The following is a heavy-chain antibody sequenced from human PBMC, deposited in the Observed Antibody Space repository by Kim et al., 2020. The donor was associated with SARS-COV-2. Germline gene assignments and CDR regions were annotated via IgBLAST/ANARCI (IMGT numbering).Heavy chain of an antibody. J-gene: IGHJ6*02. CDR3: ASPCIGCPTHGLDI. CDR1: GFSFSDYW. V-gene: IGHV3-74*01. Sequence: GGSLRLSCAASGFSFSDYWMHWVRQAPGEGPVWVSRIRHDGSITNYADSVRGRFTISRDNTKNTLYLQMISLRAEDTAIYYCASPCIGCPTHGLDIWGQGAAVTVSS. CDR2: IRHDGSIT. D-gene: IGHD6-25*01.